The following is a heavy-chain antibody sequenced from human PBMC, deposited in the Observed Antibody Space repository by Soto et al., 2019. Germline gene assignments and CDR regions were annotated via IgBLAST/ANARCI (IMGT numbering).Heavy chain of an antibody. CDR3: AGLFPYVSSGYHLNY. Sequence: ETLSLTCAVYGGSFSGYYWSWIRQPPGKGLEWIGEINHSGSTNYNPSLKSRVTISVDTSKNQFSLKLKSVTAADTVVFYCAGLFPYVSSGYHLNYLGQGTLVTVSS. V-gene: IGHV4-34*01. J-gene: IGHJ4*02. CDR2: INHSGST. CDR1: GGSFSGYY. D-gene: IGHD3-22*01.